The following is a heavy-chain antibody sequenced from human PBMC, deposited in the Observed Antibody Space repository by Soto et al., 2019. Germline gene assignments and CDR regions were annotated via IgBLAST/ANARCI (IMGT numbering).Heavy chain of an antibody. V-gene: IGHV1-18*01. D-gene: IGHD3-22*01. Sequence: GSSVKVSCKASGYTFTNCGISWVRQAPGQGLEWMGWIGAYNGHTKYAQKLPGRVTMTTDKSTSTAYMELRSLKSDDTAVYYCAREDYYDSSGYLPVRYYFGMDVWG. J-gene: IGHJ6*02. CDR2: IGAYNGHT. CDR1: GYTFTNCG. CDR3: AREDYYDSSGYLPVRYYFGMDV.